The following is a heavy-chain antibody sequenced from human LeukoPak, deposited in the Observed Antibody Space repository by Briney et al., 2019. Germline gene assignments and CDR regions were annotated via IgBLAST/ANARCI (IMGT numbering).Heavy chain of an antibody. CDR1: GFTFSSYE. CDR3: AGAVAGTPDY. V-gene: IGHV3-48*03. Sequence: GGSLRLSCAASGFTFSSYEMNWVRQAPGKGLEWVSYISSSGSTIYYADSVKGRFTISRDNAKNSLYLQMNSLRAEDTAVYYCAGAVAGTPDYWGQGTLVTVSS. D-gene: IGHD6-19*01. J-gene: IGHJ4*02. CDR2: ISSSGSTI.